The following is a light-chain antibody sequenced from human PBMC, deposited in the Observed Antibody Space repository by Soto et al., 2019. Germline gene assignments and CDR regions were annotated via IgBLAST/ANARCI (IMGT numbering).Light chain of an antibody. V-gene: IGLV1-40*01. CDR3: AEWDGSLNAYV. J-gene: IGLJ1*01. CDR2: GNN. Sequence: QSALAQPPSVSGAPGQTVIISCRGSSSNLGAPYDVNWFRQLPGTVPRLLIYGNNNRPSGVPDRFSGSKSSTSASLAISGLQSEAEADYYCAEWDGSLNAYVFGTGTKGTVL. CDR1: SSNLGAPYD.